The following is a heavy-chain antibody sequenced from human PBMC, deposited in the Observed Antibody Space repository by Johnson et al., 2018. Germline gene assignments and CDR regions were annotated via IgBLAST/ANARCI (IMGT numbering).Heavy chain of an antibody. V-gene: IGHV3-48*02. CDR1: GFTFSSYS. D-gene: IGHD3-3*01. CDR2: ISSSSSTI. Sequence: VQLGQSGGGLVQPGGSLRLSCAASGFTFSSYSMNWVRQAPGKGLERVSYISSSSSTILYADPVQVRFTNARDNAKNSLYLQMNGLRDEDTAVYYRYRGSGYYTNYGMDVWGNGTTVTVS. J-gene: IGHJ6*04. CDR3: YRGSGYYTNYGMDV.